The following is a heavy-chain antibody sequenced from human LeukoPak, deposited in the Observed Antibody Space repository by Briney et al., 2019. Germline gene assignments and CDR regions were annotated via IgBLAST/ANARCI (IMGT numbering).Heavy chain of an antibody. CDR3: ARGGGIRFLEWLPLY. CDR1: GGSISNYY. Sequence: SETLSLTCTVSGGSISNYYWSWIRQPPRKGLEWIGYIYYSGSTNYNPSLKSRVTISVDTSKNQFSLKLSSVTAADTAVYYCARGGGIRFLEWLPLYWGQGTLVTVSS. J-gene: IGHJ4*02. D-gene: IGHD3-3*01. V-gene: IGHV4-59*08. CDR2: IYYSGST.